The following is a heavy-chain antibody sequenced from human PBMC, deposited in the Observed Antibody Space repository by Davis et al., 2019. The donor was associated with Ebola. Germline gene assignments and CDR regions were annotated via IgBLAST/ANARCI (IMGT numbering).Heavy chain of an antibody. CDR2: IKEDGSAR. J-gene: IGHJ4*02. D-gene: IGHD2-15*01. Sequence: PGGSLRLSCTTSGFTFSSYWMSWVRQAPGKGLQWVANIKEDGSARYYEDSVKGRFTISRDNGRNSLYLQINSLRAEDTAVYYCARAGYCRGGTCTSPPLDYWGQGTLVTVSS. CDR1: GFTFSSYW. V-gene: IGHV3-7*01. CDR3: ARAGYCRGGTCTSPPLDY.